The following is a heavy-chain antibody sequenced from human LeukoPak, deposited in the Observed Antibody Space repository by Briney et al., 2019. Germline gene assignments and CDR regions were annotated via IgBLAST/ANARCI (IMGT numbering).Heavy chain of an antibody. CDR1: GFTFSSYA. J-gene: IGHJ4*02. V-gene: IGHV3-30-3*01. CDR3: ARAYYYDSSGYPPHDY. Sequence: PGRSLRLSCVASGFTFSSYAMHWVRQAPGKGLEWVAVISYDGSNKYYADSVKGRFTISRDNSKNTLYLQMNSLRAEDTAVYYCARAYYYDSSGYPPHDYWGQGTLVTVSS. CDR2: ISYDGSNK. D-gene: IGHD3-22*01.